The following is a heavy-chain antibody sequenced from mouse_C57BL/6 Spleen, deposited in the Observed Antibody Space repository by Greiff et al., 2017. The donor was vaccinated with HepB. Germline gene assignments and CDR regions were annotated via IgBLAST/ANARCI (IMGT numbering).Heavy chain of an antibody. CDR2: ISDGGSYT. V-gene: IGHV5-4*03. J-gene: IGHJ3*01. CDR1: GFTFSSYA. D-gene: IGHD2-2*01. CDR3: ARYGYDWAFAY. Sequence: EVMLVESGGGLVKPGGSLKLSCAASGFTFSSYAMSWVRQTPEKRLEWVATISDGGSYTYYPDNVKGRFTMARDNTKNNPYLQMSHLKSEDTAMYYCARYGYDWAFAYWGQGTLVTVSA.